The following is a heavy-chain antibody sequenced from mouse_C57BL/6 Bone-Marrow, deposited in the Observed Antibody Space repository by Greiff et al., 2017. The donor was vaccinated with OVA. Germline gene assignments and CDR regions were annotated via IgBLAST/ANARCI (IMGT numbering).Heavy chain of an antibody. V-gene: IGHV5-15*04. CDR3: ARRGYDGFRDWYFDV. CDR1: GFTFSDYG. D-gene: IGHD2-3*01. Sequence: EVKLVESGGGLVQPGGSLKLSCAASGFTFSDYGMAWVRQAPRKGPAWVAFISNLPYSIYSADTVTGRFTISRENAKNTLYLEMSSLRSEDTAMYYCARRGYDGFRDWYFDVWGTGTTVTVSS. J-gene: IGHJ1*03. CDR2: ISNLPYSI.